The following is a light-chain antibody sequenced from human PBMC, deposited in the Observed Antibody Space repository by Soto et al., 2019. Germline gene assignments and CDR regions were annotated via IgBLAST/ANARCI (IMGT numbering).Light chain of an antibody. CDR2: ATS. J-gene: IGKJ1*01. CDR3: QKYDRVPWT. V-gene: IGKV1-27*01. Sequence: DSQMTQSPSSLSASVGDRVTITCRASQGIGNSLAWYQQKPGKVPQLLIYATSTLQSGVPSRFSGSGSGTDFTLTISSLQPADIATYYCQKYDRVPWTFGQGTKVEIK. CDR1: QGIGNS.